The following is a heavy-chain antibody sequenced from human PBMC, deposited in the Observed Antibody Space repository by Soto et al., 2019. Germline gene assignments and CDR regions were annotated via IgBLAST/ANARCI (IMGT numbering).Heavy chain of an antibody. CDR3: ARGRYCSSTSCYSPHDNWFDP. V-gene: IGHV4-34*01. CDR1: GGSFSGYY. Sequence: PPETLSLTCAVYGGSFSGYYWSWIRQPPGKGLEWIGEINHSGSTNYNPSLKSRVTISVDTSKNQFSLKLSSVTAADTAVYYCARGRYCSSTSCYSPHDNWFDPWGQGTLVTVSS. J-gene: IGHJ5*02. D-gene: IGHD2-2*01. CDR2: INHSGST.